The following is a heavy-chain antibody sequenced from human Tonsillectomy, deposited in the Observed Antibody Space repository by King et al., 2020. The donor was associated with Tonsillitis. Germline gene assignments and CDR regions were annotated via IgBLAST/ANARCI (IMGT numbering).Heavy chain of an antibody. CDR2: IIPIFGTA. Sequence: QLVQSGAEGKKPGSSVKVSCKASGGTFSSYALSWVRQTPGQGLEWMGGIIPIFGTANYAQKFQGRVTITADESTSTAYMELSSLTSEDTAVYYCARDYRDYYDSSGFQGAFDFWGQGTMVTVSS. CDR3: ARDYRDYYDSSGFQGAFDF. D-gene: IGHD3-22*01. V-gene: IGHV1-69*12. J-gene: IGHJ3*01. CDR1: GGTFSSYA.